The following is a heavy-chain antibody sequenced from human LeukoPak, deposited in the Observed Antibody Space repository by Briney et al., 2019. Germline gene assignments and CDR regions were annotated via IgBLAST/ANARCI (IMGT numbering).Heavy chain of an antibody. V-gene: IGHV3-21*01. Sequence: AGGSLRLSCAASGFTFSSYSMNWVRQAPGKGLEWVSSISSSGSYIYYPDSVKRRFTISRDNAKNTLYLQMNGLRAEDTAVYYCAMDFTGPLDYLGHGTLVTVSS. J-gene: IGHJ4*01. CDR1: GFTFSSYS. D-gene: IGHD3-3*01. CDR3: AMDFTGPLDY. CDR2: ISSSGSYI.